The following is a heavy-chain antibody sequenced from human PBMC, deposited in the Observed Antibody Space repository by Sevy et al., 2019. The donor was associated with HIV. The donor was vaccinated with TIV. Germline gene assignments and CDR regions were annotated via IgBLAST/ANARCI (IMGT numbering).Heavy chain of an antibody. CDR2: IKQDESEK. J-gene: IGHJ4*02. CDR3: AREVGGYNWRPYYFDS. Sequence: GGSLRLSCAASGFVVSDNHMNWVRQAPGKGLEWVATIKQDESEKYYVDSVKGRFAISRDNGKNSVSLQMNGLRAEDTALYYCAREVGGYNWRPYYFDSWGQGTLVTVSS. D-gene: IGHD5-12*01. CDR1: GFVVSDNH. V-gene: IGHV3-7*01.